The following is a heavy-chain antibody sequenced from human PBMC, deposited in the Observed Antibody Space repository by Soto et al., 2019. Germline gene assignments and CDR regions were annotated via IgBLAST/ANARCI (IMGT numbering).Heavy chain of an antibody. D-gene: IGHD6-13*01. J-gene: IGHJ6*02. CDR1: GYSFTSYW. Sequence: PGESLKISCKGPGYSFTSYWISWVRQMPGKGLEWMGRIDPSDSYTNYSPSFQGHVTISADKSISTAYLQWSSLKASDTAMYYCARPEYSSSWYGMDVWGQGTMVTVSS. CDR2: IDPSDSYT. V-gene: IGHV5-10-1*01. CDR3: ARPEYSSSWYGMDV.